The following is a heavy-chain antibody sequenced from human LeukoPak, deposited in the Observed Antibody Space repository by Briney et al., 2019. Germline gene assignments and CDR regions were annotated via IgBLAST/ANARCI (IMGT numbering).Heavy chain of an antibody. V-gene: IGHV3-48*04. J-gene: IGHJ4*02. Sequence: GGSLRLSCAASGFTFSSYSMNWVRQAPGKGLEWVSYISSSSSTIYYADSVKGRFTISRDNAKNSLYLQMNSLRAEDTAVYYCAREVKGTIVGAPVDYWGQGTLVTVSS. CDR3: AREVKGTIVGAPVDY. CDR2: ISSSSSTI. CDR1: GFTFSSYS. D-gene: IGHD1-26*01.